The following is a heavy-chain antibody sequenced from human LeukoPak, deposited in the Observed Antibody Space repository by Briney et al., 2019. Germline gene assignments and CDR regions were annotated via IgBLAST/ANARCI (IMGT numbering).Heavy chain of an antibody. Sequence: GGSLRLSCTASGFTFSSYSMNWVRQAPGKGLEWVSAISGSGGSTYYADSVKGRFTISRDNSKNMMYLQMSSLRAEDTAVYYCVKDLQAREVQTTWGQGTLVTVSS. D-gene: IGHD1-26*01. CDR1: GFTFSSYS. CDR2: ISGSGGST. CDR3: VKDLQAREVQTT. V-gene: IGHV3-64D*06. J-gene: IGHJ5*02.